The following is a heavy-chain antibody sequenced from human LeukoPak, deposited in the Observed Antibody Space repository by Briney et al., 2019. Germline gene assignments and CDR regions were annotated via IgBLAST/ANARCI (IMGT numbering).Heavy chain of an antibody. J-gene: IGHJ4*02. V-gene: IGHV3-53*01. D-gene: IGHD6-19*01. CDR1: GFTVSSNY. CDR3: ARAGQWLGQYYFDY. CDR2: IYSGGRT. Sequence: GGSLRLSWAASGFTVSSNYMSWVRQAAGKGLEWVSVIYSGGRTYYADSVKGRFTISRDNSKNTLYLQMNSLRAEDTAVYYCARAGQWLGQYYFDYWGQGTLVTVSS.